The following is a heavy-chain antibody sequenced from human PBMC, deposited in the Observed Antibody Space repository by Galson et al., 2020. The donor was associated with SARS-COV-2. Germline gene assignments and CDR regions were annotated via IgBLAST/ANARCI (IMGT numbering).Heavy chain of an antibody. Sequence: SENLSLTCTVSGGSISSSSYYWGWIRQPPGKGLEWIGSIYYSGSTYYNPSLKSRVTISVDTSKNQFSLKLSSVTAADTAVYYCASQQTERITIFGVVIPSGMDVWGQGTTVTVSS. CDR1: GGSISSSSYY. CDR3: ASQQTERITIFGVVIPSGMDV. J-gene: IGHJ6*02. V-gene: IGHV4-39*07. D-gene: IGHD3-3*01. CDR2: IYYSGST.